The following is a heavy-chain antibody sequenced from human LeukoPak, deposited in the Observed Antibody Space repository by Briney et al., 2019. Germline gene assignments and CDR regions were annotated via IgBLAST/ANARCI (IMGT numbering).Heavy chain of an antibody. Sequence: GGSLRLSCAASGFTFDDYAMHWVRQAPGKGLEWVSGISWNSGSIGYADSVKGRFTISRDNAKNSLYLQMNSLRAEDTALYYCAKDTGAIAAAGTMFGYWGQGTLVTVSS. J-gene: IGHJ4*02. V-gene: IGHV3-9*01. CDR1: GFTFDDYA. CDR3: AKDTGAIAAAGTMFGY. CDR2: ISWNSGSI. D-gene: IGHD6-13*01.